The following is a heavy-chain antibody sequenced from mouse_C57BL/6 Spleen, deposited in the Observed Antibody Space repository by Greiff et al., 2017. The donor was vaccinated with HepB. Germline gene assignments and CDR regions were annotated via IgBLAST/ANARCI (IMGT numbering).Heavy chain of an antibody. CDR2: INPYNGGT. J-gene: IGHJ2*01. D-gene: IGHD4-1*01. CDR1: GYTFTDYY. CDR3: ARRWAGTNYFDY. V-gene: IGHV1-19*01. Sequence: VQLQQSGPVLVKPGASVKMSCKASGYTFTDYYMNWVKQSHGKSLEWIGVINPYNGGTSYNQKFKGKATLTVDKSSSTAYMELNSLTSEDSAVYYCARRWAGTNYFDYWGQGTTLTVSS.